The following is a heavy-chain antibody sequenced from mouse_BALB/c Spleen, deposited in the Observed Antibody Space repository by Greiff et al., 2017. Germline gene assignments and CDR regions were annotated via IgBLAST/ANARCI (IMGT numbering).Heavy chain of an antibody. J-gene: IGHJ3*01. Sequence: VQLQESGPGLVAPSQSLSITCTVSGFSLTSYDISWIRQPPGKGLEWLGVIWTGGGTNYNSAFMSRLSISKDNSKSQVFLKMNSLQTDDTAIYYCVRALYDPDGGFAYWGQGTLVTVSA. CDR1: GFSLTSYD. CDR3: VRALYDPDGGFAY. CDR2: IWTGGGT. V-gene: IGHV2-9-2*01. D-gene: IGHD2-3*01.